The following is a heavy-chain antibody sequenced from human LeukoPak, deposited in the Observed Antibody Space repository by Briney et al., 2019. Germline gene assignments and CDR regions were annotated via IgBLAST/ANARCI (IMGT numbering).Heavy chain of an antibody. CDR1: GFTFSSYS. J-gene: IGHJ4*02. D-gene: IGHD6-13*01. V-gene: IGHV3-48*01. Sequence: GGSLRLSCAASGFTFSSYSMTWVRQAPGKGLEWISYIHDGGSPIYYADSVKGRFTVSRDNAKNSLSLQMNSLGAEDTAVYYCARRASSWFSYWGQGTLVTVSS. CDR3: ARRASSWFSY. CDR2: IHDGGSPI.